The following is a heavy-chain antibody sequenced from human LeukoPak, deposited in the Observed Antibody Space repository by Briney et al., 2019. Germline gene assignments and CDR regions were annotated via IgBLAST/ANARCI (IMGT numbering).Heavy chain of an antibody. CDR1: GFTFSSYS. CDR2: ISSSSRNI. Sequence: GGSLRLSCAASGFTFSSYSMNWVRQAPGKGLEWVSSISSSSRNIYYVDSLKGRFTISRDNAKNSLYLQMNSLRAEDTAVYYCARRAGAGTPWFDPWGQGTLVTVSS. J-gene: IGHJ5*02. D-gene: IGHD6-13*01. CDR3: ARRAGAGTPWFDP. V-gene: IGHV3-21*01.